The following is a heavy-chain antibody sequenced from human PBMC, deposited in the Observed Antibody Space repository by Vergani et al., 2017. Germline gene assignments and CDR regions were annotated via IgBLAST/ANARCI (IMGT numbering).Heavy chain of an antibody. CDR3: ARAYGRYDWFDY. CDR1: GLILSTYA. CDR2: ISASGAPT. Sequence: EVQLLESGGDLVQPGGSLRLSCKPSGLILSTYAMSWVRQAPGKGLEWVSGISASGAPTNYAGSVKGRVTISRDNSKTTLYLQMNSQRVEDTAVYYCARAYGRYDWFDYWCQRTLVTVSS. V-gene: IGHV3-23*01. J-gene: IGHJ4*01. D-gene: IGHD1-20*01.